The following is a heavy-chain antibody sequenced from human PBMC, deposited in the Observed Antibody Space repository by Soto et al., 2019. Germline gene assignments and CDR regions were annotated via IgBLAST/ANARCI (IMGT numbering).Heavy chain of an antibody. CDR3: ARARYGDYIPFDS. CDR2: IFYNGST. Sequence: SETLSLTCTVSGGSTSSYYWSWIRQSPGKGLEWIGYIFYNGSTNYNPSLKSRVTISVDTSKNQFSLKLSSVTAADTAVYYCARARYGDYIPFDSWGQGTLVNVSS. J-gene: IGHJ4*02. CDR1: GGSTSSYY. D-gene: IGHD4-17*01. V-gene: IGHV4-59*01.